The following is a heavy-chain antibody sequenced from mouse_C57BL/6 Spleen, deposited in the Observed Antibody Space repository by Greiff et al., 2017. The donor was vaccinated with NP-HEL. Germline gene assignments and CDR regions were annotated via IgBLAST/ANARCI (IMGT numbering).Heavy chain of an antibody. CDR2: IYPGNSDT. CDR1: GYTFTSYW. Sequence: VHVKQSGTVLARPGASVKMSCKTSGYTFTSYWMHWVKQRPGQGLEWIGAIYPGNSDTSYNQKFKGKAKLTAVTSASTAYMELSSLTNEDSAVYYCTRSTANWDFDYWGQGTTLTVSS. J-gene: IGHJ2*01. D-gene: IGHD4-1*01. CDR3: TRSTANWDFDY. V-gene: IGHV1-5*01.